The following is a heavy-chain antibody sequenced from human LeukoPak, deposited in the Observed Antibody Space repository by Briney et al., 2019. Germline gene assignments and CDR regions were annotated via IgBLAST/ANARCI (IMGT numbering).Heavy chain of an antibody. CDR1: GFTFSK. V-gene: IGHV3-48*03. J-gene: IGHJ4*02. D-gene: IGHD3-16*01. Sequence: GGSLRLSCAASGFTFSKMNWVRQAPGEGLEWVSHIGNRGTTIFYADSVKGRFTISRDNAKNSLSLQMNSLRAEDAAIYYCARGDRLTTLDCWGQGTLVTVS. CDR3: ARGDRLTTLDC. CDR2: IGNRGTTI.